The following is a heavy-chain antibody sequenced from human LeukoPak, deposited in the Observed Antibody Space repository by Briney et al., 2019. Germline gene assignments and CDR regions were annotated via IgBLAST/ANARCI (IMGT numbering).Heavy chain of an antibody. Sequence: ASVKVSCKASGYTFTSYDINWVRQATGQGLEWMGWMNPNSGNTGYAQKFQGRVTMTRNTSISTAYMELSSLRSEDTAVYYCAIGFVFFPLVPAAMGGRYYLDYWGQGTLVTVSS. J-gene: IGHJ4*02. CDR2: MNPNSGNT. D-gene: IGHD2-2*01. CDR1: GYTFTSYD. V-gene: IGHV1-8*01. CDR3: AIGFVFFPLVPAAMGGRYYLDY.